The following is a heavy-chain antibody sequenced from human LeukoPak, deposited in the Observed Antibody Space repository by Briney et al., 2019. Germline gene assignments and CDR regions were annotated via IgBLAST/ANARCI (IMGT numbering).Heavy chain of an antibody. V-gene: IGHV4-34*01. CDR1: GGSFSGYY. CDR2: IHPRGST. J-gene: IGHJ4*02. Sequence: SETLSLTCGVYGGSFSGYYYSWIRQAPGKGLEWIGEIHPRGSTNYNPSLKSRVTISVDKSKNQFSVKLSSVTAADTAVYYCARGGDWQFDYWGQGSLVTVSS. CDR3: ARGGDWQFDY. D-gene: IGHD2-21*02.